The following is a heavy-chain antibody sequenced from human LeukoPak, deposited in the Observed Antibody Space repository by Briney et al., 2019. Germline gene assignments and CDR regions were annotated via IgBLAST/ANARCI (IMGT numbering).Heavy chain of an antibody. Sequence: GRSLRLSCAASAFTFSSYGMHWVRQAPGKWLEWVAVISYDGSNKYYADSVKGRFTISRDNSKNTLYLQMNSLRAEDTAVYYCARDSPYGDYVPYFDYWGQGTLVTVSS. V-gene: IGHV3-30-3*01. D-gene: IGHD4-17*01. J-gene: IGHJ4*02. CDR2: ISYDGSNK. CDR3: ARDSPYGDYVPYFDY. CDR1: AFTFSSYG.